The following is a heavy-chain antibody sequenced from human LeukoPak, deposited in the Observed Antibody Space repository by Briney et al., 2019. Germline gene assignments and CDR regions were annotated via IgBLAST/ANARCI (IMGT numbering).Heavy chain of an antibody. J-gene: IGHJ4*02. D-gene: IGHD5-12*01. V-gene: IGHV4-4*07. Sequence: SETLSLSCTVSGDSISSYYWSWIRQPAGKGLEWIGRISTSGSTNYNPSLKSRVTMSVDTSRNQFSLKLSSVTAADTAVYYCVGQSGYDYPFDYWGQGTLVTVSS. CDR1: GDSISSYY. CDR3: VGQSGYDYPFDY. CDR2: ISTSGST.